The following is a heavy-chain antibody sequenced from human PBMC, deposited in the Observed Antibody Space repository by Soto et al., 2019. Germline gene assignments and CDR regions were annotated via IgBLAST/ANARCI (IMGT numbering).Heavy chain of an antibody. D-gene: IGHD3-3*02. CDR2: INHSGST. CDR1: GGSFSGYY. CDR3: ARVSHFWSGSDTRYNWFDP. J-gene: IGHJ5*02. V-gene: IGHV4-34*01. Sequence: SETLSLTCAVYGGSFSGYYWSWIRQPPGKGLEWIGDINHSGSTNYNPSLKSRVTISVDTSKNQFSLKLSSVTAADTAVYYCARVSHFWSGSDTRYNWFDPWGQGTLVTVSS.